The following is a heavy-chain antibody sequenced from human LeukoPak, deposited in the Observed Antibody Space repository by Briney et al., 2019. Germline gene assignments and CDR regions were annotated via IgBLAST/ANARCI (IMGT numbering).Heavy chain of an antibody. V-gene: IGHV4-30-2*01. CDR2: IYHSGST. D-gene: IGHD5-12*01. Sequence: SQTLSLTCTVSGGSISSGGYYWGWLRQPPGKGLEWIGYIYHSGSTYYNPSLKSRVTISVDRSKNQFSLKLSSVTAADTAVYYCASPAGATSESAAFDIWGQGTMVTVSS. J-gene: IGHJ3*02. CDR1: GGSISSGGYY. CDR3: ASPAGATSESAAFDI.